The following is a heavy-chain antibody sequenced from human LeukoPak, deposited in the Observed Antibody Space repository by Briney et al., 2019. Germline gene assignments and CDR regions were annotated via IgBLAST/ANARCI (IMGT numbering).Heavy chain of an antibody. Sequence: SETLSLTCAVYGGSFSGYYWSWIRQPPGKGLEWIGEINHSGSTNYNPSLKSRVTISVDTSKNQFSLKLSSVTAADTAVYYCARAVGYYSYYYYGMDVWGQGTTVIVSS. J-gene: IGHJ6*02. V-gene: IGHV4-34*01. CDR2: INHSGST. D-gene: IGHD3-22*01. CDR1: GGSFSGYY. CDR3: ARAVGYYSYYYYGMDV.